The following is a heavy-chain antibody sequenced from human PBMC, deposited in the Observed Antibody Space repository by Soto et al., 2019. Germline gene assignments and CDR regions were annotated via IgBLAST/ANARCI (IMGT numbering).Heavy chain of an antibody. CDR2: ISAYTGKA. D-gene: IGHD3-10*01. V-gene: IGHV1-18*04. CDR1: GYVFISYG. J-gene: IGHJ4*02. CDR3: ARDQRYYGSGSYYSDN. Sequence: QVQLVQSGPEVKKPGASVKVSCKTSGYVFISYGISWVRQAPGHGLEWVGWISAYTGKADYAQKFQGRVTMTTETSMSTAFLELWRLRSDDTAVYYCARDQRYYGSGSYYSDNWGQGTLVTVSS.